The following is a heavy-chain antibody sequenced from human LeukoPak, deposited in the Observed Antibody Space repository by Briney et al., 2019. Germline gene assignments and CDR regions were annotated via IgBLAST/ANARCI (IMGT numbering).Heavy chain of an antibody. CDR3: ARGAGHGDYRIDP. CDR1: GYTFTRYD. CDR2: INTNTGNP. Sequence: ASVKVSCKASGYTFTRYDINWVRQATGQGLEWMGWINTNTGNPTYAQGFTGRFVFSLDTSVSTAYLQISSLKAEDTAVYYCARGAGHGDYRIDPWGQGTLVTVSS. V-gene: IGHV7-4-1*02. D-gene: IGHD4-17*01. J-gene: IGHJ5*02.